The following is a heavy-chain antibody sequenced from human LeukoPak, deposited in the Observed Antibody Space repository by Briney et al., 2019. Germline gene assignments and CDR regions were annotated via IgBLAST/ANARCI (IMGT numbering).Heavy chain of an antibody. Sequence: GGSLRLSCAASGFTVNSNYMSWVRQAPGKGLEWVSLIYTGGSTYYADSVKGRFTMSRDNSKNTLYLQMNSLRPEDTAVYYCARGFGKVAANVFGGYTMDVWGQGTTVTVSS. D-gene: IGHD6-6*01. CDR3: ARGFGKVAANVFGGYTMDV. J-gene: IGHJ6*02. V-gene: IGHV3-66*02. CDR1: GFTVNSNY. CDR2: IYTGGST.